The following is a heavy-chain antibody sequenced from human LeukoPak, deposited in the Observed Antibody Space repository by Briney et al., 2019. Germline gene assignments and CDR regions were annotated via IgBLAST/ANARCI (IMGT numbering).Heavy chain of an antibody. V-gene: IGHV4-39*01. CDR2: IYYSGRT. CDR1: GGSTSSSSYY. D-gene: IGHD1-1*01. J-gene: IGHJ5*02. CDR3: AQSLGSGNWIGNWFDP. Sequence: SETLSLTCNGSGGSTSSSSYYWGWIRQPPGKGLEWIGSIYYSGRTYYNPSLKSRLTISVDTSKNQFSLKLTSVTAADTAIYYCAQSLGSGNWIGNWFDPWGQGTLVTVSS.